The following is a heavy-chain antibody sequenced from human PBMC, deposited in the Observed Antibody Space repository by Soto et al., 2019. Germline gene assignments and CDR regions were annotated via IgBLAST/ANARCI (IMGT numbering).Heavy chain of an antibody. CDR3: ARVGSSGWYRWLDP. CDR2: IYHSGST. J-gene: IGHJ5*02. D-gene: IGHD6-19*01. V-gene: IGHV4-30-2*01. Sequence: SETLSLTCAVSGGSISSGGYSWSWIRQPPGKGLEWIGYIYHSGSTYHNPSLKSRVTISVDRSKNQFSLKLSSVTAADTAVYYCARVGSSGWYRWLDPSGQGTLVTVYS. CDR1: GGSISSGGYS.